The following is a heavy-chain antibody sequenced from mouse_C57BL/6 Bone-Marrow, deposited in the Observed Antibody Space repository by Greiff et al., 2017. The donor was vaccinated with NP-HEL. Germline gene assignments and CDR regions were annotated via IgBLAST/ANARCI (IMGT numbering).Heavy chain of an antibody. CDR3: ARDSYGKPWFAY. CDR2: ISDGGSYT. Sequence: EVQLVESGGGLVKPGGSLKLSCAASGFTFSSYAMSWVRQTPEKRLEWVATISDGGSYTYYPDNVKGRFTTSRDNAKNNLYLQMSHLKSEDTAMYYCARDSYGKPWFAYWGQGTLVTVSA. CDR1: GFTFSSYA. V-gene: IGHV5-4*01. D-gene: IGHD2-1*01. J-gene: IGHJ3*01.